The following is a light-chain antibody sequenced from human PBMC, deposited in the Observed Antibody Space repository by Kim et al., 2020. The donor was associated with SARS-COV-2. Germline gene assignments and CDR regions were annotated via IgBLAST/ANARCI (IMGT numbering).Light chain of an antibody. J-gene: IGKJ4*01. CDR1: QSVSTS. CDR2: DTS. V-gene: IGKV3-11*01. CDR3: QQSSNWPRT. Sequence: EIVLTQSPVTLSLSPGERATLSCRASQSVSTSLVWYQQKPDQAPRLLIYDTSTRATGIPARFSGSGSGTDFTFTISSLEPEDFAVYYCQQSSNWPRTFGGGTKVDIK.